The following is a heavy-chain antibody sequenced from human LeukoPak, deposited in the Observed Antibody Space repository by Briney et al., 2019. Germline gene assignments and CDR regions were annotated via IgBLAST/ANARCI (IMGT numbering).Heavy chain of an antibody. D-gene: IGHD3-3*01. CDR3: GRITIFGVVDY. J-gene: IGHJ4*02. V-gene: IGHV4-39*01. CDR1: GGSISTSDDY. Sequence: SETLSLTCTVSGGSISTSDDYWTWIRQPPGKGLEWIGSVHYIGTTYSSPSLKSRVTMSVDPSKNQFSLKLTPVTAADTAVYYCGRITIFGVVDYWGQGTLVTVSS. CDR2: VHYIGTT.